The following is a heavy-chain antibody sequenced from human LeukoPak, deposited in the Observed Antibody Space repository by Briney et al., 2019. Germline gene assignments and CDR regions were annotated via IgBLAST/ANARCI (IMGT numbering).Heavy chain of an antibody. CDR3: ARRGGGWPRQDL. CDR2: VNHSGST. Sequence: RPSETLSLTCAVYGESFSAYYWTWIRQTPGKGLEWIGEVNHSGSTNYNPSLKSRVIISVDTSKNQFSLRLNAVTAADTGVYYCARRGGGWPRQDLWGQGTLVTVSS. CDR1: GESFSAYY. V-gene: IGHV4-34*01. J-gene: IGHJ5*02. D-gene: IGHD6-19*01.